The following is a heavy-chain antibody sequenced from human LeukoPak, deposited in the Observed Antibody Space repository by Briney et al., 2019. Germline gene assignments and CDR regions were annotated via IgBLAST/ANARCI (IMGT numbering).Heavy chain of an antibody. CDR2: ISGSGGST. V-gene: IGHV3-23*01. CDR1: GFTFSSYS. Sequence: GGSLRLSCAPSGFTFSSYSMSGVRQAPGKGLEWVSAISGSGGSTYYADSVKGRLTIYRDNSKNKLYLQMNRLRAEDTAVYYCAKDEISSSWNYWGQGTLVTVSS. D-gene: IGHD6-13*01. J-gene: IGHJ4*02. CDR3: AKDEISSSWNY.